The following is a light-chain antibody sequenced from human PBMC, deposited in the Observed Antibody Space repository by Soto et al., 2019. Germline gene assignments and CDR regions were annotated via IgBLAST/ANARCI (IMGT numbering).Light chain of an antibody. CDR2: DAS. CDR1: QSVSSSY. J-gene: IGKJ1*01. Sequence: EIVFTQSPGTLSLSPGERATVSCRASQSVSSSYLAWYQQKPGQAPRLLIYDASRRATGVPARFSGSGSGTDLTLTITTLEPEDFAVYFCQQRANWRPVTFGQGTKVDIK. CDR3: QQRANWRPVT. V-gene: IGKV3D-20*02.